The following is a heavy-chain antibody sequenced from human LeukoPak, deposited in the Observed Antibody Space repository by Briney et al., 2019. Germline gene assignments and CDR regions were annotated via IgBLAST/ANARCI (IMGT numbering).Heavy chain of an antibody. CDR1: GFTFGDFG. Sequence: EGSLRLSCAVSGFTFGDFGINWVRQPPGKGLEWVAGITWNGGSTGYADSVKGRFTISRDNAKNSLYLQMNSLRAEDTALYYCVRQNSLDYWGQGTLVTVSS. D-gene: IGHD2/OR15-2a*01. V-gene: IGHV3-20*04. J-gene: IGHJ4*02. CDR2: ITWNGGST. CDR3: VRQNSLDY.